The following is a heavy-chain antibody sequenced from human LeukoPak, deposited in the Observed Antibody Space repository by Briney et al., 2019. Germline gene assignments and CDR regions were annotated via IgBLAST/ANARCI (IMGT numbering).Heavy chain of an antibody. CDR1: GYTFTGFY. CDR2: MNPNSGDT. D-gene: IGHD5-18*01. Sequence: GASVKVSCKALGYTFTGFYIHWVRQAPGQGLEWMGWMNPNSGDTNYAQNLQGRVTMTRDTSISTAYMELSRLRSDDTAVYYCARDTAARWIQLIDYWGQGTLVTVSS. CDR3: ARDTAARWIQLIDY. J-gene: IGHJ4*02. V-gene: IGHV1-2*02.